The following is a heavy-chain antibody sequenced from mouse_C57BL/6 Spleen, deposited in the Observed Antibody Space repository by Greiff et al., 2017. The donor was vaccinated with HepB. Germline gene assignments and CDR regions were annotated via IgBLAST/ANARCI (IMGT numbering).Heavy chain of an antibody. Sequence: VQLQQSGPELVKPGASVKLSCKASGYTFTSYDINWVKQRPGQGLEWIGWIYPRDGSTKYNEKFKGKATLTVDTSSSTAYMELHSLTSEDSAVYFCARESTMVTTTTSYWGQGTLVTVSA. CDR2: IYPRDGST. CDR3: ARESTMVTTTTSY. CDR1: GYTFTSYD. V-gene: IGHV1-85*01. J-gene: IGHJ3*01. D-gene: IGHD2-2*01.